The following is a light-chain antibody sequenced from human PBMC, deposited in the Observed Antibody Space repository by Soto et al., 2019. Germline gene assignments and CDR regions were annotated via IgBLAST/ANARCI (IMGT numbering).Light chain of an antibody. V-gene: IGKV3-15*01. CDR3: QQYNDWPPIT. CDR1: QSVSRN. Sequence: EIEMAQSPATLSVSPGERATLSCTPSQSVSRNLAWYQQKPGQPPRLLIFGASTRATGIPDRFSGSGSGTEFTLTISSLQSEDFAVYYCQQYNDWPPITFGQGTRLEIK. J-gene: IGKJ5*01. CDR2: GAS.